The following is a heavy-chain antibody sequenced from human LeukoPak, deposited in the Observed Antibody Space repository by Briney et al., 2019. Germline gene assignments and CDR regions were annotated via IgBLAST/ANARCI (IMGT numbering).Heavy chain of an antibody. V-gene: IGHV3-33*01. D-gene: IGHD3-22*01. CDR3: AGDPPGGSGYYGFDY. CDR1: GFTFSSHG. J-gene: IGHJ4*02. CDR2: IWYDGSKK. Sequence: GGSLRLSCAASGFTFSSHGMHWVRQAPGKGLEWAALIWYDGSKKYYADSVKGRFTISRDDSKNTLYLQMNSLRAEDTAVYYCAGDPPGGSGYYGFDYWGQGTLVTVSS.